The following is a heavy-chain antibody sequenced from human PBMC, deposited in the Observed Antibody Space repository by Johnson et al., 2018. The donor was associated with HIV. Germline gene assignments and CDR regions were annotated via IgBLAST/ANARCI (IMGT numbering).Heavy chain of an antibody. CDR2: ISYDGSKK. V-gene: IGHV3-30*04. J-gene: IGHJ3*02. Sequence: QVQLVESGGGVVQPGRSLRLSCAASGFTFSSYAMHWVRQAPGKGLEWVAVISYDGSKKYYAESVKGRFTISRDNSKTTLYLQMNSLASEDTAVYYCARGKKQWLDEDAFDIWGQGTMVTVSS. CDR3: ARGKKQWLDEDAFDI. CDR1: GFTFSSYA. D-gene: IGHD6-19*01.